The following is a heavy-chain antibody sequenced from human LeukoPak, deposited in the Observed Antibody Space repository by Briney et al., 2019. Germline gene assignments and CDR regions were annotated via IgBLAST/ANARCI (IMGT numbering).Heavy chain of an antibody. Sequence: GGPLRLSCAASGFTFSSYSMNWVRQAPGKGLEWVSYISSSSSTIYYADSVKGRFTISRDNAKNSLYLQMNSLRDEDTAVYYCARDRRRQWLSTSRWDYWGQGTLVTVSS. CDR2: ISSSSSTI. V-gene: IGHV3-48*02. J-gene: IGHJ4*02. CDR1: GFTFSSYS. CDR3: ARDRRRQWLSTSRWDY. D-gene: IGHD6-19*01.